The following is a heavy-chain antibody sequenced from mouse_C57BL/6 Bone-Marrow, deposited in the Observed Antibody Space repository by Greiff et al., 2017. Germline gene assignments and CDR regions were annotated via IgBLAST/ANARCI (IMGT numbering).Heavy chain of an antibody. V-gene: IGHV14-2*01. Sequence: EVQLQESGAELVKPGASVTLSCTASGFNIKAFYMHWLKQRTEQGLEWIGRIDPEDGETKYAPKFQGKATITAETSSNTADLQLSSLTSEDTAVYYCARNYFDYWGQGTTLTVSS. CDR3: ARNYFDY. CDR1: GFNIKAFY. CDR2: IDPEDGET. J-gene: IGHJ2*01.